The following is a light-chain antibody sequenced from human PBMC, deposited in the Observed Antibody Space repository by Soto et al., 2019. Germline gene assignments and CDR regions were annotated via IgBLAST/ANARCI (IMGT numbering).Light chain of an antibody. CDR2: AAS. CDR3: QQSYSTPYT. CDR1: QGIRNY. J-gene: IGKJ2*01. Sequence: DIQLTQSPSFLSASVGDRVTLTCRASQGIRNYLAWYQQKPGKAPKLLIYAASTLQSGVPSRFSGSGSGTEFTLTITNLQPEDFATYYCQQSYSTPYTFGQGTKLEIK. V-gene: IGKV1-9*01.